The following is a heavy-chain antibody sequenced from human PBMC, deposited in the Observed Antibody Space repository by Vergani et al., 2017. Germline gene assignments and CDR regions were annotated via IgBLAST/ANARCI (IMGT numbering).Heavy chain of an antibody. J-gene: IGHJ1*01. Sequence: EVQLLESGGGLVQPGGSRRLSCAGAGFTFDTYTMSYVRQAPGKGLEWVATIRSGGGDIFYADSVKGRFTISRDNSKNTLFLQMNSLKDEDTAVYYCTTAWGLYYLHGEYFQYWGRGTLVYVSS. CDR1: GFTFDTYT. CDR2: IRSGGGDI. D-gene: IGHD3-10*01. V-gene: IGHV3-23*01. CDR3: TTAWGLYYLHGEYFQY.